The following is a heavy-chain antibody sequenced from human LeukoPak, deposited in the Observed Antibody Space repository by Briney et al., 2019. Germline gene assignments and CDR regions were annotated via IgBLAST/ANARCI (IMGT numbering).Heavy chain of an antibody. CDR3: ARERQQLILNWFDP. CDR1: GGSISSYY. Sequence: PSETLSLTCTVSGGSISSYYWSWIRQPAGKGLEWIGRIYTSGSTNYNPSLKSRVTMSVDTSKNQFSLKLSSVTAADTAVYYCARERQQLILNWFDPWGQGTLVTVSS. CDR2: IYTSGST. V-gene: IGHV4-4*07. D-gene: IGHD6-13*01. J-gene: IGHJ5*02.